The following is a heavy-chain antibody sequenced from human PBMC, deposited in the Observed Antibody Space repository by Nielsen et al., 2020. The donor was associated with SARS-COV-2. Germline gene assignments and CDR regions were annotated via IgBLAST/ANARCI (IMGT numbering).Heavy chain of an antibody. CDR2: ISGSGGST. Sequence: GESLKISCAASGFTFSSYAMSWVRQAPGKGLEWVSAISGSGGSTYYADSVKGRLTISRDNSKNTLYLQMNSLRAEDTAVYYCATYGDYGDYSFDYWGQGTLVTVSS. D-gene: IGHD4-17*01. CDR1: GFTFSSYA. V-gene: IGHV3-23*01. J-gene: IGHJ4*02. CDR3: ATYGDYGDYSFDY.